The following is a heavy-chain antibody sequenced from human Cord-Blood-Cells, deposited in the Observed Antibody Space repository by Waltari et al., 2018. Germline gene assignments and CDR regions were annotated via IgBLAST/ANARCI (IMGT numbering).Heavy chain of an antibody. D-gene: IGHD3-10*01. CDR3: ASYYGSGSYWDY. V-gene: IGHV4-34*01. CDR1: GGSFSGYY. J-gene: IGHJ4*02. Sequence: QVQLQQWGAGLLKPSETLSLTCAVYGGSFSGYYWSWIRQPPGKGLEWIGEINQSGSTNYNPSLKSRVTISVDTSKNQFSLKLSSVTAADTAVYYCASYYGSGSYWDYWGQGTLVTVSS. CDR2: INQSGST.